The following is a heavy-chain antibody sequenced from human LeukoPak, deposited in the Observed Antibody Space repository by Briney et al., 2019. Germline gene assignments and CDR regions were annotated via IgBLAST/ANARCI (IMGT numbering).Heavy chain of an antibody. CDR3: ARGVRAYYYDSSGYYFDY. CDR2: INHSGST. Sequence: SETLSLTCAVYGGSFSGYYWSWIRQPPGKGLEWIGEINHSGSTNYNPSLKSRVTISVDTSKNQFSLKLSSVTAADTAVYYCARGVRAYYYDSSGYYFDYWGQGTLVTVSS. CDR1: GGSFSGYY. D-gene: IGHD3-22*01. J-gene: IGHJ4*02. V-gene: IGHV4-34*01.